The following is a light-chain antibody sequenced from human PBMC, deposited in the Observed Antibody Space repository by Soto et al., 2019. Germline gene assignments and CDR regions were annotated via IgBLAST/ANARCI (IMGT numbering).Light chain of an antibody. CDR3: ASWDDSLSGYV. Sequence: QSVLTQPPSASGNPGQRLTISCSGSTSNILRNYVYWYRQLPGTAPRLLISMNDQRPSGVPDRFSGSKSGTSASLAISGLRSDDEADYYCASWDDSLSGYVVGTGTKLTVL. CDR2: MND. V-gene: IGLV1-47*01. CDR1: TSNILRNY. J-gene: IGLJ1*01.